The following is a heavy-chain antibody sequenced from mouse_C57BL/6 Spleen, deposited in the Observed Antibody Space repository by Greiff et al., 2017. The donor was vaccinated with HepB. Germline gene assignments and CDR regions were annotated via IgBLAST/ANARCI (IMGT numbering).Heavy chain of an antibody. J-gene: IGHJ3*01. D-gene: IGHD2-4*01. Sequence: QVQLKQSGPELVKPGASVKISCKASGYAFSSSWMNWVKQRPGKGLEWIGRIYPGDGDTNYNGKFKGKATLTADKSSSTAYMQLSRLTSEDSAVDFCARPWIYYDYDGRAYWGQGTLVTVSA. CDR2: IYPGDGDT. CDR1: GYAFSSSW. CDR3: ARPWIYYDYDGRAY. V-gene: IGHV1-82*01.